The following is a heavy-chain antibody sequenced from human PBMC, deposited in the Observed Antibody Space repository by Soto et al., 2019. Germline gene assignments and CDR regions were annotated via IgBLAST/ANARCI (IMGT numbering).Heavy chain of an antibody. V-gene: IGHV4-30-4*01. CDR3: ARGVRYSYNFFPIVFDI. CDR1: GGSISSGDYY. J-gene: IGHJ3*02. Sequence: SETLSLTCTVSGGSISSGDYYWSWIRQPPGKGLEWIGYIYYSGNTYYNPSLKSRVTISVDTSKNQFSLKLSSVTAADTAVYYCARGVRYSYNFFPIVFDIWGQGTMVTVSS. CDR2: IYYSGNT. D-gene: IGHD5-18*01.